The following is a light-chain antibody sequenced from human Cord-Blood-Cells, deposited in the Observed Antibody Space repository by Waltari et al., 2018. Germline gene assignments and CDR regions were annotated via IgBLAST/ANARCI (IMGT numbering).Light chain of an antibody. J-gene: IGLJ2*01. CDR1: SSDVGGYNY. CDR2: DVS. V-gene: IGLV2-11*01. CDR3: CSYAGSYTVV. Sequence: QSALTPTRSVSGSPGQSVTISCTGTSSDVGGYNYVSWYQQQPGKAPKLMIYDVSKRPSGVPDRFSGSKSGNTASLTISGLQAEDEADYYCCSYAGSYTVVFGGGTKLTVL.